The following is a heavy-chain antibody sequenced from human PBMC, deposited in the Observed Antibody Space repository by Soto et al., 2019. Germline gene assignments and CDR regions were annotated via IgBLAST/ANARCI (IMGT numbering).Heavy chain of an antibody. CDR3: VRVEHDYIRGKNGAFDI. Sequence: SETLSLTCTVSGGSINSYYWIWIRQPPGKGLEWIGYIYYSGSTNYNPSLKNRVTISVDRSKNQFSLKLSSVTAADTAVYYCVRVEHDYIRGKNGAFDIWVQGTRVTVSS. CDR1: GGSINSYY. CDR2: IYYSGST. J-gene: IGHJ3*02. D-gene: IGHD3-16*01. V-gene: IGHV4-59*01.